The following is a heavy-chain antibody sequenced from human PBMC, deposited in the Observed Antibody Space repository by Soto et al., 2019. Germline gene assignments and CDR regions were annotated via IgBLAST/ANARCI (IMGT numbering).Heavy chain of an antibody. Sequence: ASVKVSCKASGYTFTGYYMHWVRQAPGQGLEWMGWINPNSGGTNYAQKFQGWVTMTRDTSISTAYMELSRLRSDDTAVYYCARGNFSSSAGGYNWFDPWGQGTLVTVSS. CDR2: INPNSGGT. V-gene: IGHV1-2*04. J-gene: IGHJ5*02. D-gene: IGHD6-6*01. CDR3: ARGNFSSSAGGYNWFDP. CDR1: GYTFTGYY.